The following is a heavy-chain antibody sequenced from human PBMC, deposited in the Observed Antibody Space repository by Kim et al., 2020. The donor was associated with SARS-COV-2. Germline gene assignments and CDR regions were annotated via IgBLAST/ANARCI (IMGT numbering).Heavy chain of an antibody. Sequence: GGSLRLSCAASGFTFSSYAMSWVRQAPGKGLEWVSAISGSGGSTYYADSVKGRFTISRDNSKNTLYLQMNSLRAEDTAVYYCALAKMITFGGVIAPFDYWGQGTLVTVSS. V-gene: IGHV3-23*01. J-gene: IGHJ4*02. CDR1: GFTFSSYA. CDR3: ALAKMITFGGVIAPFDY. CDR2: ISGSGGST. D-gene: IGHD3-16*02.